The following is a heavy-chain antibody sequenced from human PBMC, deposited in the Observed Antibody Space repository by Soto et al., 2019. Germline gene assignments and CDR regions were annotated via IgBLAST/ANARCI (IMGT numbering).Heavy chain of an antibody. J-gene: IGHJ4*02. V-gene: IGHV3-33*01. D-gene: IGHD2-2*01. Sequence: QVQLVESGGGVVQPGRSLRLSCAASGFTFSSYGMHWVRQAPGKGLEWVAVIWYDGSNKYYADSVKGRFTISRDNSKNPLYLQMNSLRAEDTAVYYCARGTIVVVPAAAFDYWGQGTLVTVSS. CDR1: GFTFSSYG. CDR2: IWYDGSNK. CDR3: ARGTIVVVPAAAFDY.